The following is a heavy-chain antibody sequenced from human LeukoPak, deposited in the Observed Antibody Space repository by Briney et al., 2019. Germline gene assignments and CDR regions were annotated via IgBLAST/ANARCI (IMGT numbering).Heavy chain of an antibody. CDR3: ATGPLYDYVWGSYRDY. D-gene: IGHD3-16*02. J-gene: IGHJ4*02. CDR1: GYTLTELS. CDR2: FDPEDGET. Sequence: ASVTVSCKVSGYTLTELSMHWVRQAPGKGLEWMGGFDPEDGETIYAQKIQCRVTMTEDTSTDTAYMELSSLRSEDTAVYYCATGPLYDYVWGSYRDYWGQGTLVTVSS. V-gene: IGHV1-24*01.